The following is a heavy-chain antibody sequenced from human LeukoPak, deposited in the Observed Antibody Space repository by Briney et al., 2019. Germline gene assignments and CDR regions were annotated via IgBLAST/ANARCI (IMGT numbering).Heavy chain of an antibody. CDR1: GGSISSGSYY. D-gene: IGHD2-15*01. J-gene: IGHJ5*02. CDR2: IYTSGSA. Sequence: PSQTLSLTCTVSGGSISSGSYYWSWIRQPAGKGLEWIGRIYTSGSANYNPSLKSRVTISVDTSKNQFSLKLSSVTAADTAVYYCARWSKYCSGGSCYGGGWFDPWGQGTLVTVSS. CDR3: ARWSKYCSGGSCYGGGWFDP. V-gene: IGHV4-61*02.